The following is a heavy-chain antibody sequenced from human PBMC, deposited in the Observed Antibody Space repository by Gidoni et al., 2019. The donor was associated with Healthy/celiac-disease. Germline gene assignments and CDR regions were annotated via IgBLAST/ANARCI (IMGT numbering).Heavy chain of an antibody. J-gene: IGHJ4*02. V-gene: IGHV3-15*01. Sequence: EVQLVESGGGLVKPGGSLRLSCAASGFTFSNAWRSWVRQAPGKGLEWVGRIKSKTDGGTTDYAAPVKGRFTISRDDSKNTLYLQMNSLKTEDTAVYYCTTGLGYCSGGSCVGNDYWGQGTLVTVSS. D-gene: IGHD2-15*01. CDR3: TTGLGYCSGGSCVGNDY. CDR2: IKSKTDGGTT. CDR1: GFTFSNAW.